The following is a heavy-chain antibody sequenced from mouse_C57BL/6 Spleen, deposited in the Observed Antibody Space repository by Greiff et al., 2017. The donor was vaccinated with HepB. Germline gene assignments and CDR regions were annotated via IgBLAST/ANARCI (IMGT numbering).Heavy chain of an antibody. CDR1: GYTFTDYE. J-gene: IGHJ3*01. V-gene: IGHV1-15*01. D-gene: IGHD4-1*01. CDR3: TRANWDGGFAY. CDR2: IDPETGGT. Sequence: QVQLKESGAELVRPGASVTLSCKASGYTFTDYEMHWVKQTPVHGLEWIGAIDPETGGTAYNQKFKGKAILTADKSSSTAYMELRSLTSEDSAVYYCTRANWDGGFAYWGQGTLVTVSA.